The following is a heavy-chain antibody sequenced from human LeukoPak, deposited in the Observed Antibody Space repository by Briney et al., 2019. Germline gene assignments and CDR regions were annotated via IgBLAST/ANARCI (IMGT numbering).Heavy chain of an antibody. V-gene: IGHV3-21*01. CDR2: ISSSSSYI. CDR3: ARRSYYDSGGYYYDF. J-gene: IGHJ4*02. CDR1: GFTFSSYS. Sequence: GGSLRLSCAASGFTFSSYSMNWVRQAPGKGLEWVSSISSSSSYIYYADSVKGRFTISRDNAKNSLYLQMNSLRAEDTAVYYCARRSYYDSGGYYYDFWGQGTLVTVSS. D-gene: IGHD3-22*01.